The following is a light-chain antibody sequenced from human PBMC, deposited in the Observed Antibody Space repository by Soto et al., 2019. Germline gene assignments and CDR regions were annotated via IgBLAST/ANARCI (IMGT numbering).Light chain of an antibody. V-gene: IGLV2-14*01. Sequence: QSVLTPPASVSGSPEQSITISCTGTTSDIAGYNDVSWYQQHPGKAPKLLIYEVTSRASGVSHRFSGSKSGNTASLTISGLKAEYEAEYSCNSYTSASIYVFGTGTKVTVL. J-gene: IGLJ1*01. CDR2: EVT. CDR1: TSDIAGYND. CDR3: NSYTSASIYV.